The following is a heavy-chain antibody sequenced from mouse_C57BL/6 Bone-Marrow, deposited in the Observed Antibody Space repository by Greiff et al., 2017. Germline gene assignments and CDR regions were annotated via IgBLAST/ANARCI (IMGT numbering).Heavy chain of an antibody. Sequence: VKGVESGPGLVPPSQSLSITCTVSGFSLTSYGVHWVRQSPGKGLEWLGVIWSGGSTDYNSAFISRLSISKDNSKSQVFFKINSLQANDTAKYYCASYYDIWYFDVWGTGTTVTVSS. CDR1: GFSLTSYG. J-gene: IGHJ1*03. D-gene: IGHD2-4*01. V-gene: IGHV2-2*02. CDR2: IWSGGST. CDR3: ASYYDIWYFDV.